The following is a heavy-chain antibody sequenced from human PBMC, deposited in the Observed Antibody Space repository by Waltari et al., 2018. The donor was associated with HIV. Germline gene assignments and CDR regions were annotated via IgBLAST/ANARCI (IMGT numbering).Heavy chain of an antibody. CDR3: ASARETMGVDFDF. V-gene: IGHV1-69*08. Sequence: QVQLVQSGAEVRAPGSSVTVSCKASGGPFTSYSINWVRQAPGQGLEWMGRVIPMSGTAMKAQKFQARVTISADKSTTTAYMELSSLRTEDTAVYYCASARETMGVDFDFWGQGTLVTVSS. D-gene: IGHD3-10*01. CDR2: VIPMSGTA. CDR1: GGPFTSYS. J-gene: IGHJ4*02.